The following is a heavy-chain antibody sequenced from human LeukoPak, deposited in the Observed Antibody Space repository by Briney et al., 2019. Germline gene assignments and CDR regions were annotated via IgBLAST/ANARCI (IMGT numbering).Heavy chain of an antibody. CDR1: GYTFTSYY. CDR2: INPNSGGT. J-gene: IGHJ3*02. Sequence: GASVKVSCKASGYTFTSYYMHWVRQAPGQGLEWMGWINPNSGGTNYAQKFQGRVTMTRDTSISTAYMDLSRLRSDDTAVYFCARDQGLGPHDAFDIWGQGTMVSVSS. V-gene: IGHV1-2*02. CDR3: ARDQGLGPHDAFDI.